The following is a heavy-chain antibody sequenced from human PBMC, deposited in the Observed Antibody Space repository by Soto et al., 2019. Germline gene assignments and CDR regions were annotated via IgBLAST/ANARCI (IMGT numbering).Heavy chain of an antibody. Sequence: GGSLRLSCAASGFNFSSYWMSWVRQAPGKGLEWVANIKQDGSEKYYVDSVKGRFTISRDNAKNSLYLQMNSLRAEDTDVYSCARESPDWGSRAFDIWGQGTLVTVSS. V-gene: IGHV3-7*03. CDR2: IKQDGSEK. D-gene: IGHD7-27*01. CDR3: ARESPDWGSRAFDI. CDR1: GFNFSSYW. J-gene: IGHJ3*02.